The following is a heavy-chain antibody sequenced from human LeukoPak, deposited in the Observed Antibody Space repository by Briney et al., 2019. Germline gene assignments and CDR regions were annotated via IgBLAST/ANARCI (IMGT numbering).Heavy chain of an antibody. Sequence: LPGGSLRLSCAASGFTFSSYGMHWVRQAPGKGLEWVAVISYDGSNKYYADSVKGRFTISRDNSKNTLYLQMNSLRAEDTAVYYCAKDRRYSYGARFDYWGQGTLVTVSS. V-gene: IGHV3-30*18. CDR3: AKDRRYSYGARFDY. CDR1: GFTFSSYG. J-gene: IGHJ4*02. CDR2: ISYDGSNK. D-gene: IGHD5-18*01.